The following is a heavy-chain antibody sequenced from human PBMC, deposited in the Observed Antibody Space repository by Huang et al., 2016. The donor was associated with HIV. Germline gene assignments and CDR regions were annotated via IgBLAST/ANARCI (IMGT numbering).Heavy chain of an antibody. D-gene: IGHD2-2*01. J-gene: IGHJ5*02. V-gene: IGHV4-34*01. CDR1: GDSLRGFF. CDR3: ARGRGTSWSFFDT. CDR2: ITQSGRT. Sequence: QVRLDQWGAGLLKPSETLTLTCAVYGDSLRGFFWSWIRQSPGRGLEWIGEITQSGRTNYNPSLKSRVTIAIDTSKKQFSLKLKSVTADDTSTYYCARGRGTSWSFFDTWGQGSFVTVSS.